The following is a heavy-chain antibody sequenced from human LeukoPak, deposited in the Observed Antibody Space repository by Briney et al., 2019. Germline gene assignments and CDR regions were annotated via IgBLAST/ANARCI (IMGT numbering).Heavy chain of an antibody. CDR3: ARTSSSWYNWFDP. D-gene: IGHD6-13*01. J-gene: IGHJ5*02. CDR2: IYTSGST. CDR1: GGSINSYY. Sequence: SETLSLTCTVSGGSINSYYWSWVRQPAGQGLEWIGRIYTSGSTNYNPSLKSRVTMSVDTSKNQFSLKLSSVTAADTAVYYCARTSSSWYNWFDPWGQGTLVTVSS. V-gene: IGHV4-4*07.